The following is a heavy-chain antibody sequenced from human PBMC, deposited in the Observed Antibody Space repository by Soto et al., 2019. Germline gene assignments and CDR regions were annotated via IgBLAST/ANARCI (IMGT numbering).Heavy chain of an antibody. Sequence: GGSLRLSCAASGFTFSSYAMGWVRQGPGKGLEWVAVVSIGGSTHYADSVRGRFTISRDNSKNTLSLQMNSLTAKDTAVYFCAKRRGAGGHFDYWGQGALVTVSS. CDR3: AKRRGAGGHFDY. CDR1: GFTFSSYA. CDR2: VSIGGST. J-gene: IGHJ4*02. V-gene: IGHV3-23*01. D-gene: IGHD2-15*01.